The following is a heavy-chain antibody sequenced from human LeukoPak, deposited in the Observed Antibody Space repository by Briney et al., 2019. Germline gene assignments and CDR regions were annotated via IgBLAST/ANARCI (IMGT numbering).Heavy chain of an antibody. CDR1: GFTFSSYA. CDR3: ARRRGYSYGPFDY. V-gene: IGHV3-23*01. D-gene: IGHD5-18*01. J-gene: IGHJ4*02. CDR2: ISGSGGST. Sequence: GGSLRLSCAASGFTFSSYAMSWVRQAPGKGLEWVSAISGSGGSTYYADSVKGRFTISRDNSKNTLYLQMNSLRVEDTAVYYCARRRGYSYGPFDYWGQGTLVTVSS.